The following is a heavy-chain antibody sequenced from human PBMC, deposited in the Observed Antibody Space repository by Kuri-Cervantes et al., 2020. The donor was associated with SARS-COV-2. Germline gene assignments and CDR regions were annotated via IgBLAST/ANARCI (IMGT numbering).Heavy chain of an antibody. CDR1: GGSICSYY. CDR2: IYTSGSP. D-gene: IGHD3-16*02. J-gene: IGHJ3*02. V-gene: IGHV4-4*07. CDR3: ARDPLGFTFGGVIVDAFDI. Sequence: SETLSLTCTVSGGSICSYYWSWIRQPAGKGLEWIGRIYTSGSPNYIPSLKSRVTMSVDTSKNQFSLKLSSVTAADTAVYYCARDPLGFTFGGVIVDAFDIWGQGTMVTVSS.